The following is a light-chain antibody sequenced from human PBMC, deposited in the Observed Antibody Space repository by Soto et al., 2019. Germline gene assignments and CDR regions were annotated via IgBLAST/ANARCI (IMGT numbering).Light chain of an antibody. CDR1: QSVSSN. J-gene: IGKJ5*01. V-gene: IGKV3-15*01. Sequence: EIRMTQYPATLSVPPGERAPLSCRASQSVSSNLAWYQQKPGQAPRLLIYGASTRATGIPARFSGSGSGTEFTLTISSLQSEDFAVYYCQQYNNWPPITFGQGTRLEI. CDR3: QQYNNWPPIT. CDR2: GAS.